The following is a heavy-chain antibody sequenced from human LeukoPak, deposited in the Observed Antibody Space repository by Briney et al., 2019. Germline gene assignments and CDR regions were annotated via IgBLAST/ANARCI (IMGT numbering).Heavy chain of an antibody. J-gene: IGHJ4*02. CDR2: ISSNGGTR. Sequence: TGGSLRLSCSASGFTFSSYAMHWVRQAPGNGLEYVSAISSNGGTRYYADSAKGRFTISRDNSKNTLYLQMSSLRVEDTAVYYCVKGSEAYCDSKSDYWGQGTVVIVSS. CDR3: VKGSEAYCDSKSDY. D-gene: IGHD3-22*01. V-gene: IGHV3-64D*09. CDR1: GFTFSSYA.